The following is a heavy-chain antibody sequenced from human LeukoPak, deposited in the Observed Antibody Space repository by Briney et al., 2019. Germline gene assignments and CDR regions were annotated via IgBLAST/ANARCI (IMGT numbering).Heavy chain of an antibody. Sequence: SETLSLTCTVSGYSISSGYYWGWIRQPPGKGLEWIGGIYYSGSTYYNPSLKSRVTISVDTSKNQFSLKLSSVTAADTAVYYCARDLFQRWLFGYWGQGTLVTVSS. V-gene: IGHV4-38-2*02. CDR3: ARDLFQRWLFGY. CDR2: IYYSGST. J-gene: IGHJ4*02. D-gene: IGHD2-21*01. CDR1: GYSISSGYY.